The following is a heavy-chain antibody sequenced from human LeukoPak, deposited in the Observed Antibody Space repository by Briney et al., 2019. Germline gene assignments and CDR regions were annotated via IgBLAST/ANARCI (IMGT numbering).Heavy chain of an antibody. CDR1: GGSISSYY. D-gene: IGHD4/OR15-4a*01. CDR2: IYYSGST. J-gene: IGHJ5*02. V-gene: IGHV4-59*01. CDR3: VRGPDGASISKWFDP. Sequence: PSETLSLTCTVSGGSISSYYWSWIRQPPGKGLEWIGYIYYSGSTNYNPSLKSRVTISVDTSKNQFSLQLRSVTTADTAVYYCVRGPDGASISKWFDPWGQGTQVIVSP.